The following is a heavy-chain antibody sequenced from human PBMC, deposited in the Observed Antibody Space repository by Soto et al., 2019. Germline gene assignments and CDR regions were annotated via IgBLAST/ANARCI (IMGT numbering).Heavy chain of an antibody. CDR3: ARDYYESSGYSPLDY. CDR1: GGSINNYY. V-gene: IGHV4-59*01. D-gene: IGHD3-22*01. J-gene: IGHJ4*02. Sequence: LSLTCTVSGGSINNYYWSWIRQPPGKGLEWIGYIFSTGNGNYNPSLKSRATMSVDTSRNQFSLKLSSVTAADTAVYYCARDYYESSGYSPLDYWGRGTLVTVSS. CDR2: IFSTGNG.